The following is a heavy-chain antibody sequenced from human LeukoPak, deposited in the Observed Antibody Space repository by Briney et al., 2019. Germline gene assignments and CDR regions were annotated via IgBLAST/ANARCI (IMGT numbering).Heavy chain of an antibody. CDR3: AKGYCSGGTCYSYDY. V-gene: IGHV1-69*13. J-gene: IGHJ4*02. CDR1: GGTFSSYA. Sequence: SVKVSCKASGGTFSSYAISWVRQAPGQGLEWMGGIIPIFGTANYAQKFQGRVTITADESTSTAYMELSSLRSEDTAVYYCAKGYCSGGTCYSYDYWGQGTLVTVSS. D-gene: IGHD2-15*01. CDR2: IIPIFGTA.